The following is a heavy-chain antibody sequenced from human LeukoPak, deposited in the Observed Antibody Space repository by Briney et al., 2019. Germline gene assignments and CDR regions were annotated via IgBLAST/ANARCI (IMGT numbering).Heavy chain of an antibody. J-gene: IGHJ4*02. D-gene: IGHD4-23*01. CDR3: ASNTVVTRYYFDY. CDR2: ISYDGSNK. Sequence: GGSLRLSCAASGFTFSSYAMHWVRQAPGKGLEWVAVISYDGSNKYYADSVKGRFTISRDNSKNTLYLQMNSPRAEDTAVYYCASNTVVTRYYFDYWGQGTLVTVSS. CDR1: GFTFSSYA. V-gene: IGHV3-30-3*01.